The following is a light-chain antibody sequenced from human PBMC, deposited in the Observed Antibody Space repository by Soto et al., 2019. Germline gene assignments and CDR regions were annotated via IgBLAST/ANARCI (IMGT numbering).Light chain of an antibody. CDR2: AAS. Sequence: DIQMTQSPSSLSASVGDRVTINFQASQDISNYLNWYQQKPGKAPKLLIYAASTLQSGVPSRFSGSGSGTDFTLTISCLQSEDFATYYCQQYYSYPQTFGQGTKVDIK. CDR1: QDISNY. J-gene: IGKJ1*01. V-gene: IGKV1-16*01. CDR3: QQYYSYPQT.